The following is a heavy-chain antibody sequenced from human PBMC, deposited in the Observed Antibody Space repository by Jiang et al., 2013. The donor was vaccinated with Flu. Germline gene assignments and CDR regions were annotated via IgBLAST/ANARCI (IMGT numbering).Heavy chain of an antibody. CDR1: GFTFSSYG. J-gene: IGHJ6*02. CDR2: IRYDGSNK. Sequence: RLSCAASGFTFSSYGMHWVRQAPGKGLEWVAFIRYDGSNKYYADSVKGRFTISRDNSKNTLYLQMNSLRAEDTAVYYCAKGIVGATRSYYYYYGMDVWGQGTTVTVSS. D-gene: IGHD1-26*01. V-gene: IGHV3-30*02. CDR3: AKGIVGATRSYYYYYGMDV.